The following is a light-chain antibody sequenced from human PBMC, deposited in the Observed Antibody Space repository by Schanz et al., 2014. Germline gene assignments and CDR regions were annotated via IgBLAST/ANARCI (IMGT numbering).Light chain of an antibody. Sequence: QSALTQPPSASGSPGQSVTISCTGTSSDVGGYKYVSWHQQPPGKAPTLMIYEVSKRPSGVPDRFSGSKSGNTASLTVSGLQAEDEADYYCSSYAGSDNYVFGTGTKLTVL. V-gene: IGLV2-8*01. CDR3: SSYAGSDNYV. CDR2: EVS. CDR1: SSDVGGYKY. J-gene: IGLJ1*01.